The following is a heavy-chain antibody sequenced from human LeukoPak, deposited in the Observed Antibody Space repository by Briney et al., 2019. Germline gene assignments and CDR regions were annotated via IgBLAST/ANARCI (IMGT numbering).Heavy chain of an antibody. V-gene: IGHV3-30*02. J-gene: IGHJ4*02. CDR2: IRYDGSNK. CDR1: GFTFSSYG. Sequence: GSLRLSCAASGFTFSSYGMHWVRQAPGKGLEWVAFIRYDGSNKYYADSVKGRFTISRDNSKNTPYLQMNSLRAEDTAVYYCAKENVVVATDNDYWGQGTLVTVSS. CDR3: AKENVVVATDNDY. D-gene: IGHD2-21*01.